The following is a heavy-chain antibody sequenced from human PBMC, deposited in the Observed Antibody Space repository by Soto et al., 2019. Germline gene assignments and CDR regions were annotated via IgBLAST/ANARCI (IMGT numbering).Heavy chain of an antibody. CDR2: IDNDGSIT. Sequence: PVGSLRLSCAASGFTFSDYWMHWVRQAPGKGLVWVSRIDNDGSITNYADSVKGRFTISRDNAKNTVSLQMSSLRAEDTAVYYCATLNSFGADYWGQGTPVTVSS. CDR3: ATLNSFGADY. CDR1: GFTFSDYW. D-gene: IGHD3-3*01. J-gene: IGHJ4*02. V-gene: IGHV3-74*01.